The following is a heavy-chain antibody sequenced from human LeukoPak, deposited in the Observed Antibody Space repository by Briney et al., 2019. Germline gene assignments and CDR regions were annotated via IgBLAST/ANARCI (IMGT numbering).Heavy chain of an antibody. CDR2: IIPILGIA. J-gene: IGHJ3*02. CDR3: ASQYYLNAFDI. CDR1: GGTFSSYA. D-gene: IGHD3-16*01. V-gene: IGHV1-69*04. Sequence: SSVKVSCKASGGTFSSYAISWVRQAPGQGLEWIGRIIPILGIANYAQKFQGRVTITADKSTSTAYMELSSLRSEDTAVYYCASQYYLNAFDIWGQGTMVTVSS.